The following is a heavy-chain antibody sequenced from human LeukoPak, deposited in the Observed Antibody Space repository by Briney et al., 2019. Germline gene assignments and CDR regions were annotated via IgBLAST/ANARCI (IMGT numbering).Heavy chain of an antibody. V-gene: IGHV4-30-4*01. Sequence: SETLSLTCTVSGGSISSGDYYWRWIRQPPGKGLEWIGYIYYSGSTYYNPSLKSRVTISVDTSKNQFSLKLSSVTAADTAVYYCASSPTDSSGYYSESFDYWGQGTLVTVSS. CDR2: IYYSGST. CDR1: GGSISSGDYY. D-gene: IGHD3-22*01. CDR3: ASSPTDSSGYYSESFDY. J-gene: IGHJ4*02.